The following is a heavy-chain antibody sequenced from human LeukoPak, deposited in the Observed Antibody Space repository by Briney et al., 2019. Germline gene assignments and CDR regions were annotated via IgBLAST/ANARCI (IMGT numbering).Heavy chain of an antibody. CDR1: GDSISSGGYS. D-gene: IGHD5-12*01. J-gene: IGHJ6*02. V-gene: IGHV4-30-2*05. CDR2: IYYSGST. Sequence: SETLSLTCAVSGDSISSGGYSWSWIRQPPGRGLEWIGYIYYSGSTYYNPSLKSRVTISVDTSKNQFSLKLSSVTAADTAVYYCARGAGYSGYGLYGMDVWGQGTTVTVSS. CDR3: ARGAGYSGYGLYGMDV.